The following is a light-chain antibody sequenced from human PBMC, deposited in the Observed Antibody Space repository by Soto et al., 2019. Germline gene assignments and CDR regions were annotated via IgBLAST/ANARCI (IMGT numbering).Light chain of an antibody. Sequence: QSVLTQPASVSGSPGQSITISCTGTSSDVGSNNLVSWYQQHPGKAPKLMIYEGSKRPSGVSNRFSASKSGNTASLTISGLQAEDEADYYCCSYACSSTHVFGTGTQLTVL. CDR2: EGS. CDR1: SSDVGSNNL. V-gene: IGLV2-23*01. J-gene: IGLJ1*01. CDR3: CSYACSSTHV.